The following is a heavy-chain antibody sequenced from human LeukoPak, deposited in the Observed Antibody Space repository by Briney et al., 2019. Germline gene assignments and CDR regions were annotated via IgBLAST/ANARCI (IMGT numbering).Heavy chain of an antibody. V-gene: IGHV1-8*01. D-gene: IGHD6-19*01. CDR1: GYTFTSYD. Sequence: GASMKVSCKASGYTFTSYDINWVRQATGQGLEWMGWMNPNSGNTGYAQKFQGRVTMTRNTSISTAYMELSSLRSEDTAVYYCASVIAVAVYDAFDIWGQGTMVTVSS. CDR2: MNPNSGNT. CDR3: ASVIAVAVYDAFDI. J-gene: IGHJ3*02.